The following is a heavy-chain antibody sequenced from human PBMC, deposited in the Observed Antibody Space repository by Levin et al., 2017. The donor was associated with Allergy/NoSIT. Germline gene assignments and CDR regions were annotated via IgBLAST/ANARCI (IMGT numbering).Heavy chain of an antibody. J-gene: IGHJ4*02. V-gene: IGHV3-7*02. Sequence: PGGSLRLSCVASGFSFSSYWVSWVRQAPGKGLEWVATIDLDGRQIFYVDSVRGRFTISRDNAKNSLYLQMNSLRVEDTAVYFCASVALGWGQGTLVTVSS. CDR3: ASVALG. CDR1: GFSFSSYW. CDR2: IDLDGRQI.